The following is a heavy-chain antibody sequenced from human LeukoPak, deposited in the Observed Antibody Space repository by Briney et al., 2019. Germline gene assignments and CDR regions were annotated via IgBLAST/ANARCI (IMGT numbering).Heavy chain of an antibody. CDR1: GFTFNSYT. J-gene: IGHJ6*02. D-gene: IGHD3-10*01. CDR3: ARGDYDLSGSYHYGMDV. V-gene: IGHV3-30-3*01. Sequence: GGSLRLSCAAPGFTFNSYTMHWVRQTPGKGLEWVAVMSSDGNKKFYAEYVKGRFTISRDNSENTLYLEMNSLRGEDTAVYYCARGDYDLSGSYHYGMDVWGQGTTVTVSS. CDR2: MSSDGNKK.